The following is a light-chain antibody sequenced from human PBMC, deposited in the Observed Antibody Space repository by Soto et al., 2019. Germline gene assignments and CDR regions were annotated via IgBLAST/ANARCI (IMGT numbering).Light chain of an antibody. V-gene: IGLV1-40*01. CDR1: SSNIGAGYH. Sequence: QSVLTQPPSVSGAPGQRVTISCTGSSSNIGAGYHVHWYQQLPGAAPKLLIFGDSNRPSGVPDRFSGSKSGTSASLAITGLQAEDEADYYCSSYTTSSTLVFGGGTKLTVL. CDR3: SSYTTSSTLV. J-gene: IGLJ3*02. CDR2: GDS.